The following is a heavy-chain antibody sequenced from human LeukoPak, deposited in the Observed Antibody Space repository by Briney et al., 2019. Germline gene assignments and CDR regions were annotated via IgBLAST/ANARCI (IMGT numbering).Heavy chain of an antibody. CDR3: ARDGATAGRYNWFDP. D-gene: IGHD6-13*01. Sequence: PSETLSLTCAVYGGSFSGYYWSWIRQPPGKGLEWIGEINDGGGTNYNPSLKSRVTISIDTSKNQFSLKLTSVTAADTAVYYCARDGATAGRYNWFDPGGQGTLVTVSS. V-gene: IGHV4-34*01. CDR1: GGSFSGYY. CDR2: INDGGGT. J-gene: IGHJ5*02.